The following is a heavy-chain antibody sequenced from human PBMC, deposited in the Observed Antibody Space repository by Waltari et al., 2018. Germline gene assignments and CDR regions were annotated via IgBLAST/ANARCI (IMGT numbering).Heavy chain of an antibody. CDR2: IYYSGST. Sequence: QLQLQESGPGLVKPSETLSPPCPVPGGSFGSSNYYWGWIRRPPGKGLEWIGSIYYSGSTYYNPSLKSRVTISVDTSKNQFYLKLNSVTAADTAVHYCARSGYYDSSGYYWWFDPWGQGTLVTVSS. CDR1: GGSFGSSNYY. CDR3: ARSGYYDSSGYYWWFDP. D-gene: IGHD3-22*01. V-gene: IGHV4-39*01. J-gene: IGHJ5*02.